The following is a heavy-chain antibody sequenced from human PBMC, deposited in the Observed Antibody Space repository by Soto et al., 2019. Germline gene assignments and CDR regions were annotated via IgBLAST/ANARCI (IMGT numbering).Heavy chain of an antibody. CDR2: IYYSGST. CDR3: ARTIWFGELWYYFDY. Sequence: SETLSLTCTVSGGSISSSSYYWGWIRQPPGKGLEWIGSIYYSGSTYYNPSLKSRVTISVDTSKNQFSLKLSSVTAADTAVYYCARTIWFGELWYYFDYWGQGTLVTVSS. J-gene: IGHJ4*02. V-gene: IGHV4-39*01. CDR1: GGSISSSSYY. D-gene: IGHD3-10*01.